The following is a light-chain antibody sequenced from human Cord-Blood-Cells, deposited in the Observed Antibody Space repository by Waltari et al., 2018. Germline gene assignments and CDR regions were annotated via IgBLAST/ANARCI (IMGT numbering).Light chain of an antibody. CDR1: SSDVGSYNL. CDR3: CSYAGSSTYV. J-gene: IGLJ1*01. V-gene: IGLV2-23*01. CDR2: EGS. Sequence: QSALTQPASVSGSPGQSITISCTGTSSDVGSYNLFSWYQPHPGQAPKLMIYEGSKRPSGVSNRFSGSKSGNTASLTIAGLQAEDEADYYCCSYAGSSTYVFGTGTKVTVL.